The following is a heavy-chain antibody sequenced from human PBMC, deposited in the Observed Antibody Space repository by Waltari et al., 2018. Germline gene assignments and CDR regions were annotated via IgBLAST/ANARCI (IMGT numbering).Heavy chain of an antibody. CDR1: GGSFSGYY. CDR2: INHSGST. D-gene: IGHD4-4*01. V-gene: IGHV4-34*01. J-gene: IGHJ2*01. CDR3: ARGLSNQNERYFDL. Sequence: QVQLQQWGAGLLKPSETLSLTCAVYGGSFSGYYWSWIRQPPGKGLEWIGEINHSGSTNYNPSLKSRVTISVDTSKNQFSLKLSSVTAADTAVYYCARGLSNQNERYFDLWGRGTLVIVSS.